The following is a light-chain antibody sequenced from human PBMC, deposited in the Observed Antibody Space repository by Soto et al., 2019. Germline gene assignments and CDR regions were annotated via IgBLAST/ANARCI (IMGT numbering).Light chain of an antibody. CDR1: QSLSSSY. J-gene: IGKJ1*01. V-gene: IGKV3-20*01. CDR3: LQYGRSPVT. Sequence: EIVLTQSPGTLSLSPGERATLSCRASQSLSSSYLAWYQQKAGQAPRLLIYGASSRATGIPDRFSGSGSGTDFTLTISTLEPEDFAVYYCLQYGRSPVTFGQGTKVEIK. CDR2: GAS.